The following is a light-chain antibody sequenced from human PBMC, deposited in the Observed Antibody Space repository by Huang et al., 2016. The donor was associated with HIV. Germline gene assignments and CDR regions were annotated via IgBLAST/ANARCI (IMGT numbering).Light chain of an antibody. V-gene: IGKV3-15*01. Sequence: EIVMTQSPATLSGSPGERATLSCRASQIISTNLAWYQQKPGQTPRLLIYGASTRATAIPARFSAGGSGTEFTLTISSLQSEDFAVYYCQQYNSWPRTFGQGTKVEIK. CDR2: GAS. CDR1: QIISTN. CDR3: QQYNSWPRT. J-gene: IGKJ1*01.